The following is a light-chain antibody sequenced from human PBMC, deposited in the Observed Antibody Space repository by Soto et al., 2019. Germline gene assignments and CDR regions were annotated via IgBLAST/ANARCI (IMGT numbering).Light chain of an antibody. J-gene: IGKJ4*01. V-gene: IGKV3D-20*01. Sequence: EIVLTQSPATLSLSPGESATLSCGASQRVSNNYLAWYQQKPGLAPRLLIYDASSRATGIPDRFTGSGSGTDFTLTISRLEPEDFAVYYCQKYGNTPLSVGGGTKVDIK. CDR3: QKYGNTPLS. CDR1: QRVSNNY. CDR2: DAS.